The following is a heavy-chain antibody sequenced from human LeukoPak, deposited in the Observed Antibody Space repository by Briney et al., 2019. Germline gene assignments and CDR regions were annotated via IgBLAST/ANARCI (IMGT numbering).Heavy chain of an antibody. CDR2: ISGSGGNT. CDR3: AKVSSRAAARPGYYFGMDV. V-gene: IGHV3-23*01. CDR1: GFTFNSYA. Sequence: EGSLRLSCAASGFTFNSYAMSWVRQAPGKGLELVSVISGSGGNTYYADSVKGRFTISRDNSKNTLYLQMNNLRAEDTAVYYCAKVSSRAAARPGYYFGMDVWGQGTTVTVSS. J-gene: IGHJ6*02. D-gene: IGHD6-6*01.